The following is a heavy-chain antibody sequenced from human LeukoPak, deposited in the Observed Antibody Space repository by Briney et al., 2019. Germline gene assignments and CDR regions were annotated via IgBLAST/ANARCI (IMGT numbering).Heavy chain of an antibody. CDR2: ISGSGGST. CDR1: GFTFSSYA. V-gene: IGHV3-23*01. D-gene: IGHD1-7*01. CDR3: AKVTTGTTSYWYFDL. Sequence: GGSLRLSCAASGFTFSSYAMSWVRQAPGKGLEWVSAISGSGGSTYYADSVKGRFTISRDNSKNTLYLQMNSLRAEDTALYYCAKVTTGTTSYWYFDLWGRGTLVTVSS. J-gene: IGHJ2*01.